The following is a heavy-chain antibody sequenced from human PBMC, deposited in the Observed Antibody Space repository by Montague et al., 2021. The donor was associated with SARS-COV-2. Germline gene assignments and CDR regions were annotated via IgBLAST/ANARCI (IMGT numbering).Heavy chain of an antibody. CDR3: ARAAQKQYVLLWFGELLHDAFDI. V-gene: IGHV3-30-3*01. Sequence: SLRLSCAASGFTFSSYAMHWVRQAPGKGLEWVAVISYDGSNKYHADSVKGRFTISRDNSKNTLYLQMNSLRAEDTAVYYRARAAQKQYVLLWFGELLHDAFDIWGQGTMVTVSS. CDR2: ISYDGSNK. J-gene: IGHJ3*02. D-gene: IGHD3-10*01. CDR1: GFTFSSYA.